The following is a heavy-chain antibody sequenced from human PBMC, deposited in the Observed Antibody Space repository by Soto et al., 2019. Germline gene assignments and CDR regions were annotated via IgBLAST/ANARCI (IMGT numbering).Heavy chain of an antibody. J-gene: IGHJ6*02. CDR1: GGSFSGGGYY. CDR2: NSYSGST. V-gene: IGHV4-31*03. D-gene: IGHD3-10*01. CDR3: ARDRGHGYNPIYGMDV. Sequence: QVQLQESGPGLVKPSQTLSLTCTVSGGSFSGGGYYWSWIRHHPGKGLEWIGYNSYSGSTSYNPSLKSRVIISLDTSKNQFSMKLTSVTAADTAMYYCARDRGHGYNPIYGMDVWGQGTTVTVSS.